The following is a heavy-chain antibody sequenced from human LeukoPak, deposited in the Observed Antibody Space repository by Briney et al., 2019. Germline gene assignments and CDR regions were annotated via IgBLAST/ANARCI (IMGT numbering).Heavy chain of an antibody. CDR1: GYSISSRYY. D-gene: IGHD2-2*01. V-gene: IGHV4-38-2*02. Sequence: SETLSLTCTVSGYSISSRYYWGWIRQPPGKGLEWIGSIYHSGSTYYNPSLKSRVTISVDTSKNQFSLKLSSVTAADTAVYYCARAILEYQHPYYFDYWGQGTLVTVSS. CDR2: IYHSGST. J-gene: IGHJ4*02. CDR3: ARAILEYQHPYYFDY.